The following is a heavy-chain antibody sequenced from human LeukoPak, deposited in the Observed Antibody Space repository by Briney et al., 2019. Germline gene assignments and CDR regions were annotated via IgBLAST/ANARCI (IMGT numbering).Heavy chain of an antibody. D-gene: IGHD3-9*01. J-gene: IGHJ4*02. Sequence: SETLSLTCTVSGGSISSSSYYWGWIRQPPGKGLEWIGSIYYSGSTYYNPSLKSRVTISVDTSKNQFSLKLSSVTAADTAVYYRASGYDILTGLELNYWGQGTLVTVSS. CDR1: GGSISSSSYY. V-gene: IGHV4-39*01. CDR2: IYYSGST. CDR3: ASGYDILTGLELNY.